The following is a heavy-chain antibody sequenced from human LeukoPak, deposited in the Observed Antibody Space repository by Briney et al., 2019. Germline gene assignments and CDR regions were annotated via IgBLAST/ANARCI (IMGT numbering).Heavy chain of an antibody. CDR3: ARRSDCTSTSCYRGFDY. D-gene: IGHD2-2*01. CDR1: GYFTSSGYY. J-gene: IGHJ4*02. CDR2: ISHSGST. V-gene: IGHV4-38-2*01. Sequence: SETLSLTCAVSGYFTSSGYYWGWIRQPPGKGLEWIGTISHSGSTRYNPSLKSRVTISVDTSKNQFSLKLSSVTAADTAVYYCARRSDCTSTSCYRGFDYWGQGTLVTVSS.